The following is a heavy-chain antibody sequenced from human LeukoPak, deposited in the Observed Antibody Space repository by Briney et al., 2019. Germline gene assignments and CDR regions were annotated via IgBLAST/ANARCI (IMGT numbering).Heavy chain of an antibody. CDR3: ARQLYYYDSSGYRSQFDY. CDR1: GGSISSSRYY. V-gene: IGHV4-39*01. D-gene: IGHD3-22*01. J-gene: IGHJ4*02. CDR2: ISYSGST. Sequence: SETLSLTCTVSGGSISSSRYYWGWIRQPPGKGLEWIGSISYSGSTYYNPSLKGRVTISVDTSKNQFSLKVSSVTAADTAVYYCARQLYYYDSSGYRSQFDYWGQGTLVTVSS.